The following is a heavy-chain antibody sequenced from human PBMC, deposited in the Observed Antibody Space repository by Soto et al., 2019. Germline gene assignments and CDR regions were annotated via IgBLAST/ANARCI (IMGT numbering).Heavy chain of an antibody. V-gene: IGHV4-59*01. CDR1: GGSIISYY. D-gene: IGHD3-9*01. Sequence: PSETLSLTCTVSGGSIISYYWAWIRQPPGKGLEWIGYIYYSGSTNYNPSLKSRVTISVDTSKKQFSLRLSSVSAADTALYYCASEAGVRYSFDHWGQGTLVTVTS. J-gene: IGHJ5*02. CDR2: IYYSGST. CDR3: ASEAGVRYSFDH.